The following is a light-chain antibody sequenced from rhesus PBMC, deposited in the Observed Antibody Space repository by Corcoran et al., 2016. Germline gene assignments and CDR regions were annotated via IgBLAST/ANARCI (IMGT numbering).Light chain of an antibody. CDR2: KAS. Sequence: DIQMTQSPSSLSASVGDKVTITCRASQGISSWLAWYQQKPGKAPKHLIFKASSLQSGVPSRFSGSGSVTDFTLTISSLQSEDFATYYCQQYSSRPLTFGGGTKVELK. CDR1: QGISSW. V-gene: IGKV1-21*01. J-gene: IGKJ4*01. CDR3: QQYSSRPLT.